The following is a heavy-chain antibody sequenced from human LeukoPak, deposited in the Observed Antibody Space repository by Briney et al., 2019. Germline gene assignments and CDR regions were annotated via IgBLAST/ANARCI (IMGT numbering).Heavy chain of an antibody. D-gene: IGHD3-22*01. V-gene: IGHV3-66*02. J-gene: IGHJ4*02. CDR1: GFTVSSNY. Sequence: GGSLRLSCAASGFTVSSNYMSWVRQAPGKGLEWVSVIYSGGSTYYADSVKGRLTISRDNSKNTLYLQMNSLRAEDTAVYYCARGRYDSSGYYYYFDYWGQGTLVTVSS. CDR2: IYSGGST. CDR3: ARGRYDSSGYYYYFDY.